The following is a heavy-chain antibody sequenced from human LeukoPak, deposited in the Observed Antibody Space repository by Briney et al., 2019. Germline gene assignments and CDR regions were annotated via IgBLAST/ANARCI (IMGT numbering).Heavy chain of an antibody. CDR1: GGSISSYY. Sequence: PSETLSLTCTVSGGSISSYYWGWIRQPPGKGLEWIGSIYYSGSTYYNPSLKSRVTISVDTSKNQFSLKLSSVTAADTAVYYCASFKQYYYDSSGRKTYYFDYWGQGTLVTVSS. CDR3: ASFKQYYYDSSGRKTYYFDY. CDR2: IYYSGST. V-gene: IGHV4-39*07. D-gene: IGHD3-22*01. J-gene: IGHJ4*02.